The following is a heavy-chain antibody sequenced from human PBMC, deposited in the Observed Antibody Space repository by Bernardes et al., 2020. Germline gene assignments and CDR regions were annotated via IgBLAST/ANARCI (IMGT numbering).Heavy chain of an antibody. CDR3: ARDATLTPGDY. CDR1: GFTFSDYS. J-gene: IGHJ4*02. Sequence: GGSLRLSCAASGFTFSDYSMNWVRQSPGKGLEWVSAVSSRGNYMYYADSMKGRFTISRDNAKNLLYLQMNSLRAEDTALYYCARDATLTPGDYWGQGTLVTVSS. V-gene: IGHV3-21*01. CDR2: VSSRGNYM.